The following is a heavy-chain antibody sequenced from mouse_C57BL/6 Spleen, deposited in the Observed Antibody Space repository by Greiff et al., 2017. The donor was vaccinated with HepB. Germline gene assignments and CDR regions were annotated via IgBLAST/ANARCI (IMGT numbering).Heavy chain of an antibody. D-gene: IGHD1-1*01. V-gene: IGHV5-4*01. CDR3: ARKTSYYGSSYVGYFDY. J-gene: IGHJ2*01. CDR1: GFTFSSYA. CDR2: ISDGGSYT. Sequence: EVQVVESGGGLVKPGGSLKLSCAASGFTFSSYAMSWVRQTPEKRLEWVATISDGGSYTYYPDNVKGRFTISRDNAKNNLYLQMSHLKSEDTAMYYCARKTSYYGSSYVGYFDYWGQGTTLTVSS.